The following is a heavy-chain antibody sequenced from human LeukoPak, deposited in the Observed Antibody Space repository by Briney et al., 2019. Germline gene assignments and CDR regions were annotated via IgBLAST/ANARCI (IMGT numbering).Heavy chain of an antibody. CDR1: GFTVGNNY. Sequence: PGGSLRLSCAASGFTVGNNYMKWIRQAPGKGLEWVSLIYSGGSTYYADSVKGRFTISRDNFKDTLYLQMNILRAEDTAVYYCAKAAVAGTTSRCYFDYWGQGTLVTVSS. V-gene: IGHV3-53*01. J-gene: IGHJ4*02. CDR3: AKAAVAGTTSRCYFDY. CDR2: IYSGGST. D-gene: IGHD6-19*01.